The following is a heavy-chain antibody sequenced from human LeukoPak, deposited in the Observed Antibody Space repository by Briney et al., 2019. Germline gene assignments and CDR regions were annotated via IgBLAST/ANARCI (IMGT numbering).Heavy chain of an antibody. J-gene: IGHJ4*02. V-gene: IGHV3-30*02. D-gene: IGHD1-26*01. CDR3: AKESQLSYSGTFYIDY. Sequence: TGGSLRLSCAASGFTFSTYGMNWVRQAPGKGLEWVAFIRYDGSNKNYADSVKGRFTISRDSSKNRMYLQMNSLRAEDTAVHYCAKESQLSYSGTFYIDYWGQGTLVTVSS. CDR1: GFTFSTYG. CDR2: IRYDGSNK.